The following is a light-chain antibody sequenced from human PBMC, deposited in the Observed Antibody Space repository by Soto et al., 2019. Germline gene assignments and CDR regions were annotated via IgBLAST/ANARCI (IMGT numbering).Light chain of an antibody. J-gene: IGKJ5*01. CDR1: QSLSGGY. V-gene: IGKV3-20*01. CDR2: SAS. Sequence: EIVLTQSPGTLSLSPGERATLSCRASQSLSGGYLAWFQQKPGQTPRLLIYSASDRATGIPDRFSGSGSGTAFPLTISRLEPEDFVVYYWRQDGSLPITFGQGTRLEIK. CDR3: RQDGSLPIT.